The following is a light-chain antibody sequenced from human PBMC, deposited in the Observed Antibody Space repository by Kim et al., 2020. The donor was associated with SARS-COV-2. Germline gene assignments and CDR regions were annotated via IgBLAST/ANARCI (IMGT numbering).Light chain of an antibody. CDR1: RLRERY. CDR2: QDS. J-gene: IGLJ2*01. V-gene: IGLV3-1*01. Sequence: SPGERVSMTCNGDRLRERYTCWYQQKSGRSPVLVVYQDSKRPSGIPERISGTKSGNIATLTITGTQAVDEADYYCQAWDSRTTLVFGGGTQLTVL. CDR3: QAWDSRTTLV.